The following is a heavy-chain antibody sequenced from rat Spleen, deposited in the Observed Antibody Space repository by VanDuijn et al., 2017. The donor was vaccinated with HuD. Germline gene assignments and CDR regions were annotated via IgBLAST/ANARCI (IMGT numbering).Heavy chain of an antibody. CDR1: GFTFSNYG. J-gene: IGHJ3*01. Sequence: EVQLVESGGGLVQPGRSLKLSCAASGFTFSNYGMAWVRQAPTKGLEWVASITNTGGSTYYRDSVKGRFTISRDNAENTVFLQLNSLRSEDTATYYCAKLPYWGQGTLVTVSS. CDR3: AKLPY. CDR2: ITNTGGST. D-gene: IGHD3-1*01. V-gene: IGHV5-29*01.